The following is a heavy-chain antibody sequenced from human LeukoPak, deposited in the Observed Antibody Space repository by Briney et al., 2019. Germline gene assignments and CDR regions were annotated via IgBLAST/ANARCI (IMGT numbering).Heavy chain of an antibody. CDR3: AREDTSGSGSTFDY. J-gene: IGHJ4*02. CDR2: IIPIFGTA. V-gene: IGHV1-69*05. Sequence: ASVKVSCKASGYTFTSYGISWVRQVPGQGLEWMGGIIPIFGTANYAQRFQGRVTITTDESTSTAYMELSSLRSEDTAVYYCAREDTSGSGSTFDYWGQGTLVTVSS. D-gene: IGHD3-10*01. CDR1: GYTFTSYG.